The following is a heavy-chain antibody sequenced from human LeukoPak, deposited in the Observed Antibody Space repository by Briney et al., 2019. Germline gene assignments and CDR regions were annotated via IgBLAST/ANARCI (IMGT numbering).Heavy chain of an antibody. CDR2: IYYSGST. J-gene: IGHJ5*02. D-gene: IGHD3-16*01. V-gene: IGHV4-31*03. Sequence: PSQTLSLTCTVSGGSISSGGYYWSWIRQHPGKGLERIGYIYYSGSTYYNPSLKSRVTISVDASKNQFSLKLSSVTAADTAVYYCARGQGGWFDPWGQGTLVTVSS. CDR3: ARGQGGWFDP. CDR1: GGSISSGGYY.